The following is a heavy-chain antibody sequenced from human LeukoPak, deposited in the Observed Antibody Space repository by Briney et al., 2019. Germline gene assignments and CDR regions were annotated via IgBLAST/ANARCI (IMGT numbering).Heavy chain of an antibody. CDR2: IIPIFDSA. CDR3: ASDSRIEIGGYYFDR. J-gene: IGHJ4*02. Sequence: GASVKVSCKASGGTFSSYAISWVRQAPGQGLEWMGGIIPIFDSANYAQKFQGRVTITADESTSTAYMELSSLKSEDTAVYYCASDSRIEIGGYYFDRWGQGTLVTVSS. V-gene: IGHV1-69*13. CDR1: GGTFSSYA. D-gene: IGHD2/OR15-2a*01.